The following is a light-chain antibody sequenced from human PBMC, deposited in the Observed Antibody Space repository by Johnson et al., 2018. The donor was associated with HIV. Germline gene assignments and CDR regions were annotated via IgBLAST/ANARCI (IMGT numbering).Light chain of an antibody. J-gene: IGLJ1*01. CDR2: DNN. Sequence: QSVLTQPPSVSAAPGHQVTISCSGSSSNIANNYVSWYQQLPGTAPKLLIYDNNKRPSGIPDRFSGSKSGTSATLGITGLQTGDEADYYCGTWDSSLSAGGVFGTGTKVTVL. V-gene: IGLV1-51*01. CDR1: SSNIANNY. CDR3: GTWDSSLSAGGV.